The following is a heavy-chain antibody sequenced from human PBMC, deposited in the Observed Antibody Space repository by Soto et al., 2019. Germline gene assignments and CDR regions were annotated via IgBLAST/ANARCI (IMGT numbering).Heavy chain of an antibody. J-gene: IGHJ4*02. V-gene: IGHV3-74*01. D-gene: IGHD2-2*01. Sequence: GGSLRLSCAASGFTFSSYWMHWVRQAPGKGLVWVSRINGDGSYRGYADSVKGRFTISRDNARNTLYLQMNILRVEATAVYYCASSLSTSADYWGQGTLVTVSS. CDR2: INGDGSYR. CDR1: GFTFSSYW. CDR3: ASSLSTSADY.